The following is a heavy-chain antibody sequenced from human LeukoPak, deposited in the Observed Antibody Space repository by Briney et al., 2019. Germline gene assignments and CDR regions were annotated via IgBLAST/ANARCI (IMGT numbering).Heavy chain of an antibody. V-gene: IGHV4-34*01. Sequence: SETLSLTCAAYGGSFSGYYWSWIRQPPGKGLEWIGEINHSGSTNYNPSLKSRVTISVDTSKNQFSLKLSSVTAADTAVYYCARRHTSGDADYWGQGTLVTVSS. CDR2: INHSGST. D-gene: IGHD3-10*01. J-gene: IGHJ4*02. CDR3: ARRHTSGDADY. CDR1: GGSFSGYY.